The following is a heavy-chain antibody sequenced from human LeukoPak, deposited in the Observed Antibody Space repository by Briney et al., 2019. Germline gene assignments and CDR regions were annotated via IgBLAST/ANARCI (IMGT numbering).Heavy chain of an antibody. J-gene: IGHJ5*02. CDR1: GFNFGDYW. Sequence: GGSLRLSCAASGFNFGDYWMQWVRQAPGKGLVWVSRINSDGGSTNYADSVKGRFTISRDNAKNSMYLEMNSLRAEDTALYYCARFYPICSSSSCYTPWGQGTRVTVSS. V-gene: IGHV3-74*01. D-gene: IGHD2-2*01. CDR2: INSDGGST. CDR3: ARFYPICSSSSCYTP.